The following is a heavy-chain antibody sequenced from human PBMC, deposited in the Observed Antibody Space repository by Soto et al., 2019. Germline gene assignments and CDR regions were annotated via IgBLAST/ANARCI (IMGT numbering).Heavy chain of an antibody. CDR3: ARDLRDIVATIYSWVDYYYYYGMDV. CDR2: IWYDGSNK. V-gene: IGHV3-33*01. J-gene: IGHJ6*02. CDR1: GFTFSSYG. D-gene: IGHD5-12*01. Sequence: QVQLVESGGGVVQPGRSLRLSCAACGFTFSSYGMHWVRQAPGKGLEWVAVIWYDGSNKYYADSVKGRFTISRDNSKNTLYLQMNRLRAEDTSVYYCARDLRDIVATIYSWVDYYYYYGMDVWGQGTTVTVSS.